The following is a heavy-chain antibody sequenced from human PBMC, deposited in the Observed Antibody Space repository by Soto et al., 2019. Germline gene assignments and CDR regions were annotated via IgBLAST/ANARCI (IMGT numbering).Heavy chain of an antibody. Sequence: QVQLQESGPGLVKPSQTLSLTCTVSGGSISSGDYYWSWIRQPPGKGLEWIGYIYYSGSTYYNPSLKSRVTIAVDTSKNQFSLKLSSVTAADTAVYYCARDNGGDRLAFDIWGQGTMVTVSS. CDR3: ARDNGGDRLAFDI. J-gene: IGHJ3*02. D-gene: IGHD3-16*01. CDR2: IYYSGST. V-gene: IGHV4-30-4*01. CDR1: GGSISSGDYY.